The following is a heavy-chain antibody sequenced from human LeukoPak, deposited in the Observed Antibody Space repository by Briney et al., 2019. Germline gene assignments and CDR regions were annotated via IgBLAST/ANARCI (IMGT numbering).Heavy chain of an antibody. J-gene: IGHJ4*02. CDR2: ISYDGSNK. Sequence: GGSLRLSCAASGFTFSSYGMHWVREAPGKGLEWVAVISYDGSNKYYADSVKGRFTISRDNSKNTLYLQMNSLRAEDTAVYYCANSMEWLVYWGQGTLVTVSS. D-gene: IGHD3-3*01. CDR1: GFTFSSYG. CDR3: ANSMEWLVY. V-gene: IGHV3-30*18.